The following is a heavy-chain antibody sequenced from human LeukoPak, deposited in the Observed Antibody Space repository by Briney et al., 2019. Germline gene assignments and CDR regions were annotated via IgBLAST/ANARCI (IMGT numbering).Heavy chain of an antibody. CDR2: INPTTGGT. D-gene: IGHD1-14*01. V-gene: IGHV1-2*02. J-gene: IGHJ5*02. Sequence: ASVKVSCKASGYTFTAYYLHWVRQAPGQGLEWMGWINPTTGGTHYAQTFQGRFTMTRDTSISTAYMELSRLTSDDTAVYYCAREGIAEPDTNWFDPWGQGTLVTVSS. CDR1: GYTFTAYY. CDR3: AREGIAEPDTNWFDP.